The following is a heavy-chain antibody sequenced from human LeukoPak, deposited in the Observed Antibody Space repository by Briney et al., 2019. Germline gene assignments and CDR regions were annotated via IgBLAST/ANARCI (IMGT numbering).Heavy chain of an antibody. D-gene: IGHD3-22*01. J-gene: IGHJ4*02. CDR3: TSGPSHYFDSSGYLLQGFYY. V-gene: IGHV3-66*01. CDR2: IYSGGST. CDR1: GFTVSSNY. Sequence: PGGSLRLSCTSSGFTVSSNYMSWVRQAPGKGLEWVSVIYSGGSTYYADSVKGRFTISRDNSKNTLYLQMNSLKTEDTAVYYCTSGPSHYFDSSGYLLQGFYYWGQGTLVTVSS.